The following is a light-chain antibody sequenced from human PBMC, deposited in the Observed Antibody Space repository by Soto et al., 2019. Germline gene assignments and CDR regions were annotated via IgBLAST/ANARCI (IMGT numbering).Light chain of an antibody. V-gene: IGLV7-46*01. J-gene: IGLJ2*01. Sequence: QAVVTQEPSLTVSPGGTVTLTCGSSTGAVTSGHYPYWFQQKPGQAPTTLIYDTNNKHSWTPARFSGSLLGGKAALTLSGAQHEDEAEYYCLLSYLTDRVFGGGTKLTVL. CDR2: DTN. CDR3: LLSYLTDRV. CDR1: TGAVTSGHY.